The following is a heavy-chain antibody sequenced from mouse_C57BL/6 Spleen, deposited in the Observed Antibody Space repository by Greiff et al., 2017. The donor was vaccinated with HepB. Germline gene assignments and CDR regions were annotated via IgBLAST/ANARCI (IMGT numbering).Heavy chain of an antibody. D-gene: IGHD2-3*01. J-gene: IGHJ4*01. CDR1: GYTFTDYY. CDR2: INPNNGGT. CDR3: ANGDGYPYYYAMDY. V-gene: IGHV1-26*01. Sequence: EVKLQQSGPELVKPGASVKISCKASGYTFTDYYMNWVKQSHGKSLEWIGDINPNNGGTSYNQKFKGKATLTVDKSSSTAYMELRSLTSEDSAVYYCANGDGYPYYYAMDYWGQGTSVTVSS.